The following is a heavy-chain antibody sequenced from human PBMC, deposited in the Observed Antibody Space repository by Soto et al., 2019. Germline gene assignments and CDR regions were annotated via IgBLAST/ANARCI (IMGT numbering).Heavy chain of an antibody. Sequence: GESLKISCKGSGYSFTSYWISWVRQMPGKGLEWMGRIDPSDSYTNYSPSFQGHVTISADKSISTAYLQWSSLKASDTAMYYCARRGGHYYDSSGYYSTYYYYGMDVWGQGTTVTVSS. CDR1: GYSFTSYW. CDR3: ARRGGHYYDSSGYYSTYYYYGMDV. CDR2: IDPSDSYT. V-gene: IGHV5-10-1*01. J-gene: IGHJ6*02. D-gene: IGHD3-22*01.